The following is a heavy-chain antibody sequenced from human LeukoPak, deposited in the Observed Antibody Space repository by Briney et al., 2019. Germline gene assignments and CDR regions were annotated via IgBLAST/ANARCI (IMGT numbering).Heavy chain of an antibody. CDR1: GFTFSSYS. Sequence: GGSLRLSCAASGFTFSSYSMDWVSQAQGKGREWVSSISSSSSYIYYADSVKGRFTISRDNAKNSLYLQMNSLRAEDTAVYYCARAYYYDSSGYYWWGQGTLVTVSS. CDR3: ARAYYYDSSGYYW. CDR2: ISSSSSYI. D-gene: IGHD3-22*01. V-gene: IGHV3-21*01. J-gene: IGHJ4*02.